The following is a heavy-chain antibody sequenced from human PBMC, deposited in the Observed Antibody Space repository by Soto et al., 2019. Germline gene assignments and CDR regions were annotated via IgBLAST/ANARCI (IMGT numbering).Heavy chain of an antibody. CDR2: VYSRGTT. J-gene: IGHJ4*02. Sequence: SETLSLTCSVSGGSINSYWRSWIRQPAGKGLEWIGRVYSRGTTDYNPSLNSQATLSVETSKNQFSLKLSSVTAADTAVYYCARDIGSYAYGEGYWGQGIQVTVSS. CDR1: GGSINSYW. CDR3: ARDIGSYAYGEGY. D-gene: IGHD3-10*01. V-gene: IGHV4-4*07.